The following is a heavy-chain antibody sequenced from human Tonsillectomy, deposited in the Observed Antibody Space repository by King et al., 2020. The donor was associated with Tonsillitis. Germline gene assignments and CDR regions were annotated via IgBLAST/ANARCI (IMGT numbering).Heavy chain of an antibody. D-gene: IGHD6-6*01. CDR2: AFYSGIT. Sequence: VQLQESGPGLVKPSETLSLTCSISGGSISNFFWTWIRETPEKGLEWIGHAFYSGITNYNPSLNGRATVSLDTSKNQFSLNLTSVTAADTAVYYCARGSYSSYYWFDPWGXGXLVXVSS. CDR1: GGSISNFF. V-gene: IGHV4-59*01. J-gene: IGHJ5*02. CDR3: ARGSYSSYYWFDP.